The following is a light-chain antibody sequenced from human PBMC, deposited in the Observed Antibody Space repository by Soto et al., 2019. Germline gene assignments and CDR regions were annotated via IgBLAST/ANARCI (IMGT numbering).Light chain of an antibody. CDR1: QGIDTY. CDR2: AAS. CDR3: QHYNGSPQT. Sequence: DIQMTQSPSSLSASVGDRVTITCRASQGIDTYLAWFQQKPGKAPKTLIYAASSLHSGVPSRFSGSGFGTDFTLTISSLQPEDFATYYCQHYNGSPQTFGQGTRLDIK. J-gene: IGKJ5*01. V-gene: IGKV1-16*01.